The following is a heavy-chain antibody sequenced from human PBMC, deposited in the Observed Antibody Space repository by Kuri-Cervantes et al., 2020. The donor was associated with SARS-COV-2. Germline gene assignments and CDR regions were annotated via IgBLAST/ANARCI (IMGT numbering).Heavy chain of an antibody. CDR2: INPNSGGT. J-gene: IGHJ6*02. V-gene: IGHV1-2*04. Sequence: ASVKVSCKASGYTFTGYYMHWVRQAPGQGLEWVGWINPNSGGTNYAQKFQGWVTMTRDTSISTAYMELSRLRSDDTAVYYCAREGGGTIQYYYYGMDVWGQGTTVTVSS. CDR3: AREGGGTIQYYYYGMDV. CDR1: GYTFTGYY. D-gene: IGHD3-3*01.